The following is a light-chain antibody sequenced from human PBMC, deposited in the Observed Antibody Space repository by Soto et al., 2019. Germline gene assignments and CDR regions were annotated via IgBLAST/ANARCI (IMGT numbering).Light chain of an antibody. Sequence: PGERATLSCRASQTVSGNYVAWYQQKPGQTPRLLIYGASSRATDIPDRFSGSGSGTDFTLTITRLEPEDFAVYHCQQYGDSPLTFGGGTKWIS. CDR3: QQYGDSPLT. CDR1: QTVSGNY. J-gene: IGKJ4*01. CDR2: GAS. V-gene: IGKV3-20*01.